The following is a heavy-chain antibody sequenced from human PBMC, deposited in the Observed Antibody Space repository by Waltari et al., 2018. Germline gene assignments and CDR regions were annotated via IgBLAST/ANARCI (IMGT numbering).Heavy chain of an antibody. D-gene: IGHD3-3*01. CDR1: GFTFSSYA. CDR2: ISGSGGST. J-gene: IGHJ6*02. V-gene: IGHV3-23*01. Sequence: EVQLLESGGGLVQPGGSLRLSCAASGFTFSSYAMSWVRQAPGKGLEWVSAISGSGGSTYYADSVKGRFTISRDNSKNTLSLQMNSLRAEDTAVYYCAKKGGDYYDFWSGYYSDYYYYYGMDVWGQGP. CDR3: AKKGGDYYDFWSGYYSDYYYYYGMDV.